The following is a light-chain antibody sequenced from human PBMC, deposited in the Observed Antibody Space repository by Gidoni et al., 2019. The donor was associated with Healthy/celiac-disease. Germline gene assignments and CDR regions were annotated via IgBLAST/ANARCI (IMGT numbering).Light chain of an antibody. CDR2: GAS. CDR3: QQYGSSPQT. J-gene: IGKJ1*01. Sequence: EIVLTHSPGTLSLSPGERATLSCRASQSVSSNYLAWYQQKPGQAPRLLIYGASSRATGIPDRFSGSGSGTDFTLTISRLEAEDFAVYYCQQYGSSPQTFGQGTKVEIK. CDR1: QSVSSNY. V-gene: IGKV3-20*01.